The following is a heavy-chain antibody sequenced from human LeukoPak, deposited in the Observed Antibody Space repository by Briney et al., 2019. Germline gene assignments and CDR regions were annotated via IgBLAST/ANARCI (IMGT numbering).Heavy chain of an antibody. V-gene: IGHV4-59*08. CDR2: IYYSVSP. D-gene: IGHD1-26*01. Sequence: SETLSLACTLSGASISSYYWSWIRPPPRRGLESIGYIYYSVSPTSNTSPKSRVTIAVDTSKKQFSLKLRSVTAADTAVYYCARHSPTWREALRNRPNNWFDPWGQGALVTVSS. CDR3: ARHSPTWREALRNRPNNWFDP. CDR1: GASISSYY. J-gene: IGHJ5*02.